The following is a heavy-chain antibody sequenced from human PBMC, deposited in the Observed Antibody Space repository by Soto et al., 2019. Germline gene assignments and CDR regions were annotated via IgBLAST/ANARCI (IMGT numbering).Heavy chain of an antibody. D-gene: IGHD6-19*01. CDR1: GFTFSSYE. J-gene: IGHJ4*02. Sequence: EVQLVESGGGLVQPGGSLRLSCAASGFTFSSYEMNWVRQAPGKGLEWVSYISSSGSTIYYADSVKGRFTISRDNAKKSLYLQMTGLGAADTAVYYCARGQYSSGGGYFDYWGQETLVTVSS. V-gene: IGHV3-48*03. CDR2: ISSSGSTI. CDR3: ARGQYSSGGGYFDY.